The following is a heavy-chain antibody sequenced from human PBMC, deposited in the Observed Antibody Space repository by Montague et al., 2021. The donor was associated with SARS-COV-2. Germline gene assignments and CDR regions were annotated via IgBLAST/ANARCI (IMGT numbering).Heavy chain of an antibody. CDR1: GFTFSSYS. V-gene: IGHV3-21*01. CDR3: ARDSPYCGGDCAFDY. D-gene: IGHD2-21*01. Sequence: SLRLSCPASGFTFSSYSMNWVRQAPGKGLEWVSSISSSSSYIYYADSVKGRFTISRDNAKNSLYLQMNSLRAEDSAVYYCARDSPYCGGDCAFDYWGQGTLVTVSS. CDR2: ISSSSSYI. J-gene: IGHJ4*02.